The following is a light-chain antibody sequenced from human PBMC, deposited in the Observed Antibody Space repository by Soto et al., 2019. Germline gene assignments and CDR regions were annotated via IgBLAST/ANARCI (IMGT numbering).Light chain of an antibody. J-gene: IGLJ2*01. CDR1: KIGGKS. Sequence: SYELTQPPSVSVAPGQTARITCGGNKIGGKSVHWYHQKPGQAPVLVVYEDSDRPSGIPERFSGSNSGNTATLTISRVEAGDEADYYCQVWDSSSDHLVVFGGGTKLTVL. V-gene: IGLV3-21*02. CDR3: QVWDSSSDHLVV. CDR2: EDS.